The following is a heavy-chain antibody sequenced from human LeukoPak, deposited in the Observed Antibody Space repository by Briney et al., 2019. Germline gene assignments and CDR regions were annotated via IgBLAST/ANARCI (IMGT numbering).Heavy chain of an antibody. CDR3: ARVHLAYCGGDCYTYAEYFQH. V-gene: IGHV1-18*01. CDR1: GYTFTSYG. J-gene: IGHJ1*01. Sequence: ASVKVSCKASGYTFTSYGISWVRQAPGQGLEWMGWISPYNGNTNYAQKLQGRVTMTTDTSTSTAYMELRSLRSDDTAVYYCARVHLAYCGGDCYTYAEYFQHWGQGTLVTVSS. D-gene: IGHD2-21*02. CDR2: ISPYNGNT.